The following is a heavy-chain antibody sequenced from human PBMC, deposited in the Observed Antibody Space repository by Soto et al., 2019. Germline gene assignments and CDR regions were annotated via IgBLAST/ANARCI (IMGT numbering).Heavy chain of an antibody. Sequence: QVQLVQSGAEVKEPGSSVRVSCKASGGTFDNFIMNWVRQTPGRGLEWMGGIVPMLGTPTYAEKFKGRVTISATGSTSTMLMEVPSLRSDDTAMYYCARNGTNSSSLSQSSGMVVWGQGNTVTVSS. J-gene: IGHJ6*02. D-gene: IGHD1-7*01. CDR3: ARNGTNSSSLSQSSGMVV. CDR1: GGTFDNFI. V-gene: IGHV1-69*01. CDR2: IVPMLGTP.